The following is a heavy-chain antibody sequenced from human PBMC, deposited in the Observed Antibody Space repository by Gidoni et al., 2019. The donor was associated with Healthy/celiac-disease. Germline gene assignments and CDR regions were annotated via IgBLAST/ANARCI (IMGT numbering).Heavy chain of an antibody. J-gene: IGHJ4*02. CDR3: AKDFDFWSGEIDY. CDR2: ISGSGGST. V-gene: IGHV3-23*01. CDR1: GFTFSSYA. D-gene: IGHD3-3*01. Sequence: EVQLLESGGGLVQPGGSLRLSRAASGFTFSSYAMSWVRQAPGKGLEWVSAISGSGGSTYYADSVKGRFTISRDNSKNTLYLQMNSLRAEDTAVYYCAKDFDFWSGEIDYWGQGTLVTVSS.